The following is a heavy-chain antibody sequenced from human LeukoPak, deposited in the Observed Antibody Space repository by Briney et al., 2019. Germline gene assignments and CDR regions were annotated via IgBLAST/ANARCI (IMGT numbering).Heavy chain of an antibody. D-gene: IGHD5-24*01. V-gene: IGHV4-59*08. CDR2: IYYSGST. Sequence: SETLSLTCTVSGDSISGNYWTWIRQPPGQGLELMGYIYYSGSTNYNASLKSRVTISVDTSKNQFSLTLRSVTAADTAVYYCARLGDGDNLRYFDYWGPGTLVTVSS. CDR1: GDSISGNY. J-gene: IGHJ4*02. CDR3: ARLGDGDNLRYFDY.